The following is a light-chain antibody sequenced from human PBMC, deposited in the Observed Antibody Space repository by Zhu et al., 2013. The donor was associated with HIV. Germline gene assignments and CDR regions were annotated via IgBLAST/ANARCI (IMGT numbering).Light chain of an antibody. CDR3: QQYNSYSLT. Sequence: DIQPTQSPSTLSASVGDTVTITCRASQRISFWLAWYQQKPGKAPRVLIFDASSLQRGVSSRFDGSGSGIEFTLTIGSLQPDDFATYYCQQYNSYSLTFGGGTKVEVK. J-gene: IGKJ4*01. CDR1: QRISFW. V-gene: IGKV1-5*01. CDR2: DAS.